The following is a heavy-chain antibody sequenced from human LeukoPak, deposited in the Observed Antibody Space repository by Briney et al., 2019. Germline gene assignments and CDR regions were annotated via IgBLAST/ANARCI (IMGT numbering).Heavy chain of an antibody. D-gene: IGHD6-19*01. J-gene: IGHJ3*02. CDR2: ISASGGNT. V-gene: IGHV3-48*01. CDR1: GFIFGGYT. CDR3: ASRRSGWPNDALDI. Sequence: GGSLRLSCAGSGFIFGGYTMNWVRQAPGKGLEWLSYISASGGNTFYADSVKGRFTISRDNDKNSVFLQMNSLTAEDTALYYCASRRSGWPNDALDIWGQGTMVTVTS.